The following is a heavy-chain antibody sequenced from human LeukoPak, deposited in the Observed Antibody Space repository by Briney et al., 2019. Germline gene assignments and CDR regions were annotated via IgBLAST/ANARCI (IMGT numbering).Heavy chain of an antibody. Sequence: ASVKVSCKASGYTFTSYAMNWVRRAPGQGLEWMGWINTNTGNPTYAQGFTGRFVFSLDTSVSTAYLQISSLKAEDTAVYYCARGYCTNGVCYRAPSDYWGQGTLVTVSS. J-gene: IGHJ4*02. CDR3: ARGYCTNGVCYRAPSDY. CDR2: INTNTGNP. V-gene: IGHV7-4-1*02. D-gene: IGHD2-8*01. CDR1: GYTFTSYA.